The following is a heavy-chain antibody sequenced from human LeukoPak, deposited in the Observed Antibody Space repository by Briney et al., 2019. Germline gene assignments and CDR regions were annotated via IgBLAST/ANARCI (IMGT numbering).Heavy chain of an antibody. CDR3: AREGSAVTNFDY. CDR2: IYYSGST. D-gene: IGHD3-10*01. Sequence: SETLSLTCTVSGGSISSYYWSWIRKPPGKGLEWIGYIYYSGSTNYNPSLKSRVTISVDTSKNQFSLKLSSVTAADTAVYYCAREGSAVTNFDYWGQGTLVTVSS. J-gene: IGHJ4*02. V-gene: IGHV4-59*12. CDR1: GGSISSYY.